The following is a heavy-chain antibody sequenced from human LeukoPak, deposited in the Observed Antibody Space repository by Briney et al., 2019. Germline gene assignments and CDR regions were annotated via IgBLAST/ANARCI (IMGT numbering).Heavy chain of an antibody. D-gene: IGHD4-17*01. CDR1: GFTFSSYW. J-gene: IGHJ1*01. Sequence: GGSLRLSCAASGFTFSSYWMSWVRQAPGKGLEWVANIKQDGSEKYYVDPVKGRFTISRDNAKNSLYLQMNSLRAEDTAVYYCARLAVDYGDRSFQHWGQGTLVTVSS. V-gene: IGHV3-7*01. CDR2: IKQDGSEK. CDR3: ARLAVDYGDRSFQH.